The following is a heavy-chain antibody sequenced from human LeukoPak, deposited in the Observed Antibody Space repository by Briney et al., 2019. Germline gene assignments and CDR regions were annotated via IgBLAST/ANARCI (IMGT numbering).Heavy chain of an antibody. V-gene: IGHV3-48*01. CDR2: VSSGGSTT. D-gene: IGHD4-17*01. Sequence: PGRSLRLSCAASGFTFSSYGMHWVRQAPGKGLEWVSYVSSGGSTTYYADSVKGRFTISRDNAQKSVYLQMNSLRVEDTAVYYCARDYPLAYGVAGEASSDYWGQGTLVTVSS. J-gene: IGHJ4*02. CDR3: ARDYPLAYGVAGEASSDY. CDR1: GFTFSSYG.